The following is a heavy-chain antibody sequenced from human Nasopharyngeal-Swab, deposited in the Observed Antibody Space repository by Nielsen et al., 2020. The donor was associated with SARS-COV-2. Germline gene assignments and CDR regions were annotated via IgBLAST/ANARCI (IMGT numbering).Heavy chain of an antibody. Sequence: GESLKISCAASGFTFSSYAMSWVRQAPGKGPEWVSAISGSGGSTYYADSVKGRFTISRDNSKNTLYLQMNSLRAEDTAVYYCAKDPVAYYYDSSGYYYGPGYFDYWGQGTLVTVSS. D-gene: IGHD3-22*01. V-gene: IGHV3-23*01. CDR2: ISGSGGST. J-gene: IGHJ4*02. CDR3: AKDPVAYYYDSSGYYYGPGYFDY. CDR1: GFTFSSYA.